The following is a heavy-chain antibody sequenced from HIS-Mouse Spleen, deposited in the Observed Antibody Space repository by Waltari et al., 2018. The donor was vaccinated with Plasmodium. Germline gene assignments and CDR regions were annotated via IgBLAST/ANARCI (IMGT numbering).Heavy chain of an antibody. CDR3: ARDRITGTSYFDY. CDR2: IYYSWRT. Sequence: QLQLQESGPGLVKPSETLSLTCTVSGGPISSSSYYWGWIRQPPGKGLEWIGSIYYSWRTSYNPSLKSRVTISVDTSKNQFSLKLSSVTAADTAVYYCARDRITGTSYFDYWGQGTLVTVSS. CDR1: GGPISSSSYY. D-gene: IGHD1-7*01. J-gene: IGHJ4*02. V-gene: IGHV4-39*07.